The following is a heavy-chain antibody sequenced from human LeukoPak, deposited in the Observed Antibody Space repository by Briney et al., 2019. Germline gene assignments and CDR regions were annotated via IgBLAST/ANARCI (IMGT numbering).Heavy chain of an antibody. V-gene: IGHV3-23*01. Sequence: GGSRRLSCAASGFTFSSYAMSWVRQAPGKGLEWVSAISGSGGSTYYAVSVKGQFTVSRDNSKNTLYLQMNSLRAEDTAVYYCAKDVGYCSGGSCYSVEVGDYWGQGTLVTVSS. J-gene: IGHJ4*02. CDR1: GFTFSSYA. D-gene: IGHD2-15*01. CDR3: AKDVGYCSGGSCYSVEVGDY. CDR2: ISGSGGST.